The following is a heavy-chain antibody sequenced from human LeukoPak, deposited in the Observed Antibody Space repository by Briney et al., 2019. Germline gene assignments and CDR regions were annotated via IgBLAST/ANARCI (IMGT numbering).Heavy chain of an antibody. D-gene: IGHD3-16*02. Sequence: SETLSLTCAVYGGSFSGYYWSWIRQPPGKGLEWIGEINHSGSTNYNPSLKSRVTISVDTSKNQFSLKLSSVTAADTAVYYCARGRLSFVSATMPGDAFDIWGQGTMVTVSS. CDR2: INHSGST. J-gene: IGHJ3*02. CDR3: ARGRLSFVSATMPGDAFDI. V-gene: IGHV4-34*01. CDR1: GGSFSGYY.